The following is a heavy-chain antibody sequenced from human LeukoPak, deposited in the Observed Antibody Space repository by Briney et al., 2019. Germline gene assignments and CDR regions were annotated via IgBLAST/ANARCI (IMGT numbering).Heavy chain of an antibody. CDR1: GFTFSSYA. CDR3: AKDDDGSGSYPSFHY. D-gene: IGHD3-10*01. Sequence: GGSLRLSCAASGFTFSSYAMSWVRQAPGKRLEWVSAISGSDRSTYYADSVKGRFTISRDNSKNTLYMQMNSLRAEDTAVYYCAKDDDGSGSYPSFHYWGQGTLVTVSS. V-gene: IGHV3-23*01. J-gene: IGHJ4*02. CDR2: ISGSDRST.